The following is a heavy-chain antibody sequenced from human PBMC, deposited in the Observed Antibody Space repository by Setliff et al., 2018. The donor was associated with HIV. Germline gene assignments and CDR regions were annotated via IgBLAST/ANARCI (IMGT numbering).Heavy chain of an antibody. CDR2: MWYDGSKK. CDR3: ASHSFGISPPGKD. V-gene: IGHV3-33*03. Sequence: PGGSLRLSCAASGFSFSQYGMHWVRQAPGKGLQWVAVMWYDGSKKYYADSVKGRFIMSRDIAKKAVYLHMSSLSVEDTAIYYCASHSFGISPPGKDWGQGTLVTVSS. D-gene: IGHD3-16*01. CDR1: GFSFSQYG. J-gene: IGHJ4*02.